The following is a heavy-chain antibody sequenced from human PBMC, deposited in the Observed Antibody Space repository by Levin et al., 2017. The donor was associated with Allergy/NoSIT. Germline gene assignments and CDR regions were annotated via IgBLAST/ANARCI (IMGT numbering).Heavy chain of an antibody. D-gene: IGHD3-3*01. Sequence: ASVKVSCKASGYNFTNYGISWVRQAPGQGLEWMGWISAYNGNTNYAQKFQGRVTMTIQTSTNTVYMELRSLRSDDTAVYYCARVGIDFWGVYQKSWGYMDVWGQGTTVTVSS. J-gene: IGHJ6*03. CDR3: ARVGIDFWGVYQKSWGYMDV. V-gene: IGHV1-18*01. CDR2: ISAYNGNT. CDR1: GYNFTNYG.